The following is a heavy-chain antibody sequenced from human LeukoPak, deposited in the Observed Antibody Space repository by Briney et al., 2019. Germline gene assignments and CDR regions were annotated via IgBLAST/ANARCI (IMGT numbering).Heavy chain of an antibody. CDR3: AKDLQRWIQLPDY. CDR2: ISGSGSNA. J-gene: IGHJ4*02. D-gene: IGHD5-24*01. CDR1: GFTFNTYA. V-gene: IGHV3-23*01. Sequence: GGSLRLSCAASGFTFNTYAMTWVRQAPGMGLEWVSGISGSGSNAYYAGSVKGRFTTSRDNSKNTLYLQMNSLRVEDTALYYCAKDLQRWIQLPDYWGQGTLVTVSS.